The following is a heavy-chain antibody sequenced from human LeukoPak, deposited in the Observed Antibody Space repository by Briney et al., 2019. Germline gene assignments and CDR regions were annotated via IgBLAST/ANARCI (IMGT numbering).Heavy chain of an antibody. J-gene: IGHJ4*02. CDR3: ARAATGPCYFDY. CDR1: GFTFSNYW. CDR2: IKQDGSEK. D-gene: IGHD1-1*01. V-gene: IGHV3-7*04. Sequence: PGGSLRLSCAASGFTFSNYWMSWVRQAPGKGLEWVANIKQDGSEKYYVDSVKGRFTFSRDNAKNSLYLQMSSLRAEDTAVYFCARAATGPCYFDYWGQGTLVTVSS.